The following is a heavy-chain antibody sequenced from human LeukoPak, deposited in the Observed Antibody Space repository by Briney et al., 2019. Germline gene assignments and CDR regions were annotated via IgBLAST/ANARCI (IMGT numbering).Heavy chain of an antibody. D-gene: IGHD4-23*01. CDR2: ISYDGSNK. CDR1: GFTFSSYG. V-gene: IGHV3-30*03. CDR3: ARELDYGGNSGMGY. Sequence: PGGSLRLSCAASGFTFSSYGMHWVRQAPGKGLEWVAVISYDGSNKYYADSVKGRFTISRDNSKNTLYLQMNSLRAEDTAVYHCARELDYGGNSGMGYWGQGTLVTVSS. J-gene: IGHJ4*02.